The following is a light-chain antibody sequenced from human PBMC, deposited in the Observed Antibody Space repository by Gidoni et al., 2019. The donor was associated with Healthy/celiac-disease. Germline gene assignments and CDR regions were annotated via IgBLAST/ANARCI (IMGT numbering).Light chain of an antibody. J-gene: IGKJ1*01. V-gene: IGKV1-39*01. CDR3: QQSYSTPRT. Sequence: DIQMTQSPSSLSASVGDRVTITCRASQSISSYLNWYQQKPGKAPKLLIYAASSLQSGVPSRFSGSVSGTDFTLTCGSLQPEDFATYYCQQSYSTPRTFGQGTKVESK. CDR1: QSISSY. CDR2: AAS.